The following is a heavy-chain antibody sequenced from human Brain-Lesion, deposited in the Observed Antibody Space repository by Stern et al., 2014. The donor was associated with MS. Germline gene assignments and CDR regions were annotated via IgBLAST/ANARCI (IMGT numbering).Heavy chain of an antibody. V-gene: IGHV4-4*02. CDR2: SDHSGST. CDR1: GGSISSSNW. D-gene: IGHD6-13*01. Sequence: VQLVESGPGLVKPSGTLSLTCAVSGGSISSSNWWGWVRQSPGKGLEWIGESDHSGSTIYNPSLKSRVTVSVESPKTRFSLTLRSVTAADTAVYFCARFPASRPHVFDSWGQGTLVTVSS. J-gene: IGHJ4*02. CDR3: ARFPASRPHVFDS.